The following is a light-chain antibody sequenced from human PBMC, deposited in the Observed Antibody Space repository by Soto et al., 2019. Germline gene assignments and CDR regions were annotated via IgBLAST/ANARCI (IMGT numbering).Light chain of an antibody. CDR1: SSSIGSNT. V-gene: IGLV1-44*01. J-gene: IGLJ2*01. CDR3: AAWDASLNSVI. CDR2: TDD. Sequence: QSVLTQPPSASGTPGQRVIISCSGSSSSIGSNTVNWYRQHPGTAPTVLIYTDDQRPSGVPARFSGSRSGTSASLAISGLQSEDEADYSCAAWDASLNSVIFGGGTKLTVL.